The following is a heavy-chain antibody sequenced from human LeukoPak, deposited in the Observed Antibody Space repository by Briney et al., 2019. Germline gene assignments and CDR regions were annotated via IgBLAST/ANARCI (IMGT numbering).Heavy chain of an antibody. J-gene: IGHJ2*01. V-gene: IGHV3-30*18. Sequence: GGSLRLSCAASGFTFNRYGMQWVRQAPGKGPEWVGVIAHDGSITHYADSVKGRFTISRDNSKNALYLQMNSLTSEDTAVYFCAKDGVDYGDYWYFDLWGRGTLVTVSS. CDR2: IAHDGSIT. CDR3: AKDGVDYGDYWYFDL. CDR1: GFTFNRYG. D-gene: IGHD4-17*01.